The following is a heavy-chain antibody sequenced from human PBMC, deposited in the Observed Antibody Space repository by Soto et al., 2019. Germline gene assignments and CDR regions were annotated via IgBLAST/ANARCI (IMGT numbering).Heavy chain of an antibody. CDR3: ARLHCTSTNCSDNYYYGMDV. Sequence: HPGGSLRLSCAASGFTFSNYEMNWVRQAPGKGLEWVAYITSGGSPMYYADSVKGRFTISRDNVRNSLFLQMNSLRAEDTAVYYCARLHCTSTNCSDNYYYGMDVWGPGTTVTVSS. J-gene: IGHJ6*02. V-gene: IGHV3-48*03. CDR1: GFTFSNYE. CDR2: ITSGGSPM. D-gene: IGHD2-2*01.